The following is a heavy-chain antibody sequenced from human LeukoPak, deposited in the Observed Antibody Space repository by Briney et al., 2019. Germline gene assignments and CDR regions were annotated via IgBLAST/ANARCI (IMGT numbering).Heavy chain of an antibody. J-gene: IGHJ2*01. Sequence: KPSETLSLTCDVDGGSFSGYYWNWIRQPPGKGPEWIGEINHRGSTNDNPSLKSRVIISVDASRYQFSLKLSSVTAADTAVYYCARGHYSASRKYFDLWGSGTLVAVSS. CDR1: GGSFSGYY. V-gene: IGHV4-34*01. D-gene: IGHD2-2*01. CDR2: INHRGST. CDR3: ARGHYSASRKYFDL.